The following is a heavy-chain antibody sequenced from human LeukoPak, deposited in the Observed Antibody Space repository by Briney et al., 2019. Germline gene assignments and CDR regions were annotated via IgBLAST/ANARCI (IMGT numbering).Heavy chain of an antibody. CDR2: KNPNSGNT. CDR3: ARGRYCSSTSCYDY. J-gene: IGHJ4*02. D-gene: IGHD2-2*01. Sequence: ASGKVSCKASGYTFTSYDINWVRQATGHRLECVGGKNPNSGNTGYAQKFQGRVTMTRTTSISTAYVRRRRLRSEDTAVYYCARGRYCSSTSCYDYWGQGTLVTVSS. CDR1: GYTFTSYD. V-gene: IGHV1-8*01.